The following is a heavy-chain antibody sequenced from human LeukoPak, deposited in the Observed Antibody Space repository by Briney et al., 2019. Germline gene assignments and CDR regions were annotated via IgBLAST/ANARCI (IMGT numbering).Heavy chain of an antibody. CDR1: GYTFTGYY. D-gene: IGHD3-9*01. CDR2: INPNSGGT. Sequence: GASVKVSCKASGYTFTGYYMHWVRQAPGQGLERMGWINPNSGGTNYAQKFQGRVTMTRDTSISTAYMEMSRLRSDDTALYYCARSPHILTGENFDYWGQGTLVTVSS. J-gene: IGHJ4*02. CDR3: ARSPHILTGENFDY. V-gene: IGHV1-2*02.